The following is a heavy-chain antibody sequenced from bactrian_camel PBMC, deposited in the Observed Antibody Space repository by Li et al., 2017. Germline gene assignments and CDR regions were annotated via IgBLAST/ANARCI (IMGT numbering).Heavy chain of an antibody. J-gene: IGHJ6*01. CDR3: VEGPVGRC. CDR2: PDSDGRT. D-gene: IGHD6*01. Sequence: QVQLVESGGGSVQAGGSLKLSCVASGLTYMSNCMGWFRQSLGKGREGIAAPDSDGRTGYADAVKGRFTISKDLAKNTLYLQMNSLKPEDTAVYYCVEGPVGRCWGQGTQVTVS. CDR1: GLTYMSNC. V-gene: IGHV3S55*01.